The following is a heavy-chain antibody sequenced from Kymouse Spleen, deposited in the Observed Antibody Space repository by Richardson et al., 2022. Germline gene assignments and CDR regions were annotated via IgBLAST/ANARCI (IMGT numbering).Heavy chain of an antibody. CDR2: IKQDGSEK. V-gene: IGHV3-7*01. D-gene: IGHD6-19*01. CDR3: ASPYSSGWSYYYYYGMDV. Sequence: EVQLVESGGGLVQPGGSLRLSCAASGFTFSSYWMSWVRQAPGKGLEWVANIKQDGSEKYYVDSVKGRFTISRDNAKNSLYLQMNSLRAEDTAVYYCASPYSSGWSYYYYYGMDVWGQGTTVTVSS. CDR1: GFTFSSYW. J-gene: IGHJ6*02.